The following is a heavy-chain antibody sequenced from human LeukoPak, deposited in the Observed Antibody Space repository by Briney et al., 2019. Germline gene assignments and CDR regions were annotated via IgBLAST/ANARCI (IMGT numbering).Heavy chain of an antibody. D-gene: IGHD3-10*01. CDR1: GFTFSSYA. J-gene: IGHJ6*02. V-gene: IGHV3-21*01. CDR3: ARDGITMVRGPMDV. CDR2: ISSSSSYI. Sequence: GGSLRLSCAASGFTFSSYAMSWVRQAPGKGLEWVSSISSSSSYIYYADSVKGRFTISRDNAKNSLYLQMNSLRAEDTAVYYCARDGITMVRGPMDVWGQGTTVTVSS.